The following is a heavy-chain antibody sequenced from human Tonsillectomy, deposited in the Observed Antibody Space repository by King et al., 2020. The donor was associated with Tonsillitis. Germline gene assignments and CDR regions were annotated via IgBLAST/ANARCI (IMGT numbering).Heavy chain of an antibody. CDR1: GFTFDDYA. Sequence: VQLVQSGGGLVQPGRSLRLSCAASGFTFDDYAMHWVRQAPGKGLEWVSGISWNSGIIGYADSVKGRFTISRDNAKNSLYLQMNSLRAEDTALYYCAKDLGITRILGAFDIWGQGTMVTVSS. CDR3: AKDLGITRILGAFDI. V-gene: IGHV3-9*01. D-gene: IGHD3-22*01. J-gene: IGHJ3*02. CDR2: ISWNSGII.